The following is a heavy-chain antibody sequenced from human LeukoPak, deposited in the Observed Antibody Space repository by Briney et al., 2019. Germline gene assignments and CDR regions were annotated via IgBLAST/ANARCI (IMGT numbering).Heavy chain of an antibody. J-gene: IGHJ4*02. CDR2: ISGSGGST. V-gene: IGHV3-23*01. CDR3: ARDGGRRDDY. D-gene: IGHD5-24*01. CDR1: GFTFSSYG. Sequence: PGGSLRLSCAASGFTFSSYGMSWVRQAPGKGLEWVSAISGSGGSTYYADSVKGRFTISRDNFKNTLFLHMNSLRAEDTAVYYCARDGGRRDDYWGQGTLVTVSS.